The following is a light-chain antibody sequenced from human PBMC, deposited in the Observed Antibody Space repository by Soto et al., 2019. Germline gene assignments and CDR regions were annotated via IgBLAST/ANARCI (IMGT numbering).Light chain of an antibody. Sequence: EIGFKQAPATLSFSPRGNGTLSRQANQNIYKYLAWYQQKPGQAPRLLIYETWNRATGIPARFSGSGSGTDFTLTISSLEPEDFAVYYCQQRSIWPSFGPGTKVDIK. J-gene: IGKJ3*01. CDR3: QQRSIWPS. CDR2: ETW. V-gene: IGKV3-11*01. CDR1: QNIYKY.